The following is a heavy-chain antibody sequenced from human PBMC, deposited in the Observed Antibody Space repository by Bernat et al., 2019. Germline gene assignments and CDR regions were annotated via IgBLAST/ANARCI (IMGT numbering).Heavy chain of an antibody. CDR1: GGSVSSGSYY. J-gene: IGHJ4*02. D-gene: IGHD2-8*01. CDR3: ATLYPKLPSGHYFDY. Sequence: QVQLQESGPGLVKPSETLSLTCTVSGGSVSSGSYYCSWIRQPPGKGLEWIGYIYYSGSTNYNSSLKSRVTISVDTSKNQFSLKLSSVTAADTAVYYCATLYPKLPSGHYFDYWGQGTLVTVSS. CDR2: IYYSGST. V-gene: IGHV4-61*01.